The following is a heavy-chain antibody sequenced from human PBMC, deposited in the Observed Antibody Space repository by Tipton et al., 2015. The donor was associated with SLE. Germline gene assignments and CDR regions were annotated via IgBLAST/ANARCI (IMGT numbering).Heavy chain of an antibody. J-gene: IGHJ4*02. D-gene: IGHD6-6*01. Sequence: TLSLTCAVYGGSFSGYYWSWIRQPPGKGLEWIGEINHSGSTNYNPSLKSRVTISVDTSKNQFSLKLSSVTAADTAVYYCAREGRREQLALDYWGQGTLVTVS. CDR1: GGSFSGYY. V-gene: IGHV4-34*01. CDR2: INHSGST. CDR3: AREGRREQLALDY.